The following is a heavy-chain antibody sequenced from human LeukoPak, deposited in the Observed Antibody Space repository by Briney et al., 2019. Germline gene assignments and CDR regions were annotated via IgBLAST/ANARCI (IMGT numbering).Heavy chain of an antibody. CDR2: IKQDGSVK. J-gene: IGHJ6*02. CDR3: ARDWVSYYYGMDV. D-gene: IGHD7-27*01. Sequence: GGSLRLSCAASGFTFSSYWMSWVRQAPGKGLEWVANIKQDGSVKYYVDSVKGRFTISRDNAKNSLYLQMNSLRAEDTAVYYCARDWVSYYYGMDVWGQGTTVTVSS. V-gene: IGHV3-7*01. CDR1: GFTFSSYW.